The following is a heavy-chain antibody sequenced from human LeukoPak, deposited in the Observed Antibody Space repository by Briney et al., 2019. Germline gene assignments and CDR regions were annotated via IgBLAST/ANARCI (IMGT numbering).Heavy chain of an antibody. Sequence: PGGSLRLSCAASGLKFEDYGMSWVRQAPGKGLEWVSGINWQGGSTTYADSVKGRFTISRDNAKNSLYLRMNSLRDEDTALYHCARVYYFDSSGYHYDQNYYYYFMDVWGKGTTVTISS. CDR2: INWQGGST. CDR1: GLKFEDYG. D-gene: IGHD3-22*01. CDR3: ARVYYFDSSGYHYDQNYYYYFMDV. V-gene: IGHV3-20*01. J-gene: IGHJ6*03.